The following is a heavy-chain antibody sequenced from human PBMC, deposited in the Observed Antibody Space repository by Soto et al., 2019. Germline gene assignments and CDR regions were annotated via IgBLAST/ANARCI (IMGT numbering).Heavy chain of an antibody. Sequence: ASVKVSCKASGYTFTSYGISWVRQAPGQGLEWMGWISAYNGNTNYAQKLQGRVTMTTDTSTSTAYMELRSLRSDDTAVYYCARDTITFSYNVMNAFDIWGQGTMVTVSS. CDR3: ARDTITFSYNVMNAFDI. D-gene: IGHD1-26*01. CDR1: GYTFTSYG. V-gene: IGHV1-18*01. CDR2: ISAYNGNT. J-gene: IGHJ3*02.